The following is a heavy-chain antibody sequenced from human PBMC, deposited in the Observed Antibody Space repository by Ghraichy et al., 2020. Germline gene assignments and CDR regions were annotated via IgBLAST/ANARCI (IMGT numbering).Heavy chain of an antibody. J-gene: IGHJ4*02. V-gene: IGHV3-74*01. D-gene: IGHD2-15*01. CDR3: VREYCRGGSCFFGTGGSHFDY. Sequence: GGSLRLSCAASGFTFSGYWMHWVRQAPGEGLVWVSRINSGGTSIIYADSVRGRFTISRDNAKNTLFLQMNSLRAEDTAVYYCVREYCRGGSCFFGTGGSHFDYWGQGTLVNVSS. CDR2: INSGGTSI. CDR1: GFTFSGYW.